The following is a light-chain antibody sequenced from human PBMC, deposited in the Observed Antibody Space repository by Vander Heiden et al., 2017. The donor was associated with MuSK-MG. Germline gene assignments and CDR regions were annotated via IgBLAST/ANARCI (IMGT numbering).Light chain of an antibody. Sequence: DIVMTQSPDSLAVSLGEKATINCKSSQSVLYSSNNKNYLAWYQQKPGQPPKLLIYWASTRESGVPDRFSGSGSGTDFTLTISSLQAEDVAVYYCQQDDSTRHTFGQGTRLEIK. CDR1: QSVLYSSNNKNY. J-gene: IGKJ5*01. CDR3: QQDDSTRHT. CDR2: WAS. V-gene: IGKV4-1*01.